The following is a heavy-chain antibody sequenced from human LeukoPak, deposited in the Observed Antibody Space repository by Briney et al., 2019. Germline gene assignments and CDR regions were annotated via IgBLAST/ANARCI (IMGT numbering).Heavy chain of an antibody. D-gene: IGHD5-18*01. V-gene: IGHV4-59*01. J-gene: IGHJ4*02. CDR1: GGSISSYY. CDR3: ARTPIQLWFNFDY. Sequence: SETLSLTCTVSGGSISSYYWSWIRQPPGKGLEWIGYIYYSGSTNYSPSLKSRVTISVDTSKNQFSLKLSSVTAADTAVYYCARTPIQLWFNFDYWGQGTLVTVSS. CDR2: IYYSGST.